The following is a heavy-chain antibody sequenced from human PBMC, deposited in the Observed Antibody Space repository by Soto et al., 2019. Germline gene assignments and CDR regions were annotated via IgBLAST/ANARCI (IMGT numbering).Heavy chain of an antibody. CDR2: IYPGDSDT. J-gene: IGHJ4*02. Sequence: EXLKISCKCSGYXFTSYLIGWVRHMPGKGLEWIGIIYPGDSDTRYSPSFQGQVTISADKSIITAYLQWSSLKSSDTAMYYCARFSERRTGTTLGWGQGTLGTVSS. CDR3: ARFSERRTGTTLG. CDR1: GYXFTSYL. V-gene: IGHV5-51*01. D-gene: IGHD1-7*01.